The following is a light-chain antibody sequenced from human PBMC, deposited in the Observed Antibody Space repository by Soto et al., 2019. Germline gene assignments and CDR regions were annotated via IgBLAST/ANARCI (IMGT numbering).Light chain of an antibody. CDR1: QSVRNSY. CDR3: QQYGSPPYT. V-gene: IGKV3-20*01. J-gene: IGKJ2*01. Sequence: EIVLTQSPGTLSLSAGERATLSCRASQSVRNSYLAWYQQKPGQAPRLLIYGASGRATGIPDRFSGSGSGTDFTLTISRLEPEDFAVYYCQQYGSPPYTFGQGTKLEI. CDR2: GAS.